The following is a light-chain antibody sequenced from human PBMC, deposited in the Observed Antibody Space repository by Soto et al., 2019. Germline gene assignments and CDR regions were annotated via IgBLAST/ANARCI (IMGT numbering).Light chain of an antibody. CDR2: KAS. J-gene: IGKJ1*01. V-gene: IGKV1-5*03. CDR1: QSSSW. CDR3: QQYNSYPWT. Sequence: DIQMTQSPSTLSASVGDRVTITCRASQSSSWLAWYQQKPGKAPKLLIYKASSLESGVPSRFSGSGSGTEFTLTISSLQPDEIATYYCQQYNSYPWTFGQGTKVEIK.